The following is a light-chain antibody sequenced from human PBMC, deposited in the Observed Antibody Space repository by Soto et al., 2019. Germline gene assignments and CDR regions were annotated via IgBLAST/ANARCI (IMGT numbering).Light chain of an antibody. CDR3: AAWDDSLSAWV. V-gene: IGLV1-47*01. Sequence: QSVLTQPPSASGTPGQRVTISCSGSSSNIGSNSVYWYQQLPGTAPKLLMYRNNQRPSGVPDRFSGSKSGTSASLTISGLRSEDEADCYCAAWDDSLSAWVFGGGTPLTVL. CDR2: RNN. CDR1: SSNIGSNS. J-gene: IGLJ3*02.